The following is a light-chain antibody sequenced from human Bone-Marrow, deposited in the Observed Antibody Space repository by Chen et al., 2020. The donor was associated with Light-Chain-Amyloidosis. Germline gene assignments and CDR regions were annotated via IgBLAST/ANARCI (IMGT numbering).Light chain of an antibody. CDR3: QSADSSGTYEVI. Sequence: SYELTQPPSVSVSPGQTRRNTCSGDDLPTKYAYWYQQKPGQAPVLVIHRDTERPAGLSERFSGSSSGTTATLTISGVQAEDEADYHCQSADSSGTYEVIFGGGTKLTVL. CDR2: RDT. J-gene: IGLJ2*01. CDR1: DLPTKY. V-gene: IGLV3-25*03.